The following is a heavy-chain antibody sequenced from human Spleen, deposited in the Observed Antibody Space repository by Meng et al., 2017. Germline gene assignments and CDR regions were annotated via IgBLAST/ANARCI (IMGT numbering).Heavy chain of an antibody. Sequence: GSELKKPGLSVKVSCKASGGTFSSYAISWVRQAPGQGLEWMGGIIPIFGTANYAQKFQGRVTITADESTSTAYMELSGLRSDDTAIYYCVRDENISLGKLFGDYWGQGTLVTVSS. CDR3: VRDENISLGKLFGDY. J-gene: IGHJ4*02. CDR1: GGTFSSYA. V-gene: IGHV1-69*01. D-gene: IGHD2-21*01. CDR2: IIPIFGTA.